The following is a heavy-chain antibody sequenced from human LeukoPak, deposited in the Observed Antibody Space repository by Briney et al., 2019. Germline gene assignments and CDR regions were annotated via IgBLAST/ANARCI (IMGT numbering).Heavy chain of an antibody. V-gene: IGHV3-11*04. Sequence: GGSLRLSCAASGFTFSDYYMNWIRQAPGKGLEWVSYIRSSDSTTYYADSVKGRFTISRDNVQNSLFLQMNSLRAEDTAVYYCARAPNCYDTSGCDYWGQGTLVTVSS. D-gene: IGHD3-22*01. CDR3: ARAPNCYDTSGCDY. CDR1: GFTFSDYY. J-gene: IGHJ4*02. CDR2: IRSSDSTT.